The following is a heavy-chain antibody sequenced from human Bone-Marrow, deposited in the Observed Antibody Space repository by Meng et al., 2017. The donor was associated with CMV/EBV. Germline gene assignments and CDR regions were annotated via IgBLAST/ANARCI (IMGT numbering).Heavy chain of an antibody. CDR1: CGSTSSYY. Sequence: ASVGLPCTVSCGSTSSYYWSWIRQHPGKGLEWIGYIYYSGSTNYNPSLKSRVTISVDTSKNQFSLKLSSVTAPDTAVYYCARQGDLIDYWGQGTLVTVSS. V-gene: IGHV4-59*01. CDR3: ARQGDLIDY. D-gene: IGHD3-16*01. J-gene: IGHJ4*02. CDR2: IYYSGST.